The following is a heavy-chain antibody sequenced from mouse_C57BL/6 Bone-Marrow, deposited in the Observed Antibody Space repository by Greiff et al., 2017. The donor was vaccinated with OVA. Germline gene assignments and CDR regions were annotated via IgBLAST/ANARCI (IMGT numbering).Heavy chain of an antibody. Sequence: VQLQQSGPELVKPGASVKISCKASGYSFTGYYMNWVKQSPEKSLEWIGEINPSTGGTTYNQKFKAKATLTLDKSSSTAYMQLKSLTSEYSAVYYGARRDDYDEAWFAYWGQGTLVTVSA. CDR3: ARRDDYDEAWFAY. D-gene: IGHD2-4*01. J-gene: IGHJ3*01. CDR1: GYSFTGYY. CDR2: INPSTGGT. V-gene: IGHV1-42*01.